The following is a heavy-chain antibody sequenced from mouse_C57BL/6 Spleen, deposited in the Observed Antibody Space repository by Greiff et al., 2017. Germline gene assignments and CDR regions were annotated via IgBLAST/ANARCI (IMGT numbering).Heavy chain of an antibody. J-gene: IGHJ2*01. D-gene: IGHD2-5*01. Sequence: QVQLQQSGPELVKPGASVKISCKASGYAFSSSWMNWVKQRPGKGLEWIGRIYPGDGDTNYNGKFKGKATLTADKSSSTAYMQLSSLTSEDSAVYFCARYSNYAFGYWGQGTTLTVSS. CDR1: GYAFSSSW. CDR2: IYPGDGDT. CDR3: ARYSNYAFGY. V-gene: IGHV1-82*01.